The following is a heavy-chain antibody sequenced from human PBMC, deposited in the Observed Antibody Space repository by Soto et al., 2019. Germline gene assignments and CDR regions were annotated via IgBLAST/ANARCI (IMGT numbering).Heavy chain of an antibody. CDR1: GFNFSSYG. D-gene: IGHD3-22*01. Sequence: GGALRLSCAASGFNFSSYGMHLVRQAPGKGLEWVAVIWYDGSNKYYADSVKGRFTISRDNSKNTLYLQMNSLRAEDTAVYYCARDGLEDSSGYYYEAENDYWGQGTLVTVSS. J-gene: IGHJ4*02. V-gene: IGHV3-33*01. CDR3: ARDGLEDSSGYYYEAENDY. CDR2: IWYDGSNK.